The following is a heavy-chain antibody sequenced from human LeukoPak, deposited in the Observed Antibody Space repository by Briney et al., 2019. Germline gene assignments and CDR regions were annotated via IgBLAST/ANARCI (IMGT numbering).Heavy chain of an antibody. CDR1: GFTVSSNY. V-gene: IGHV3-66*01. Sequence: GGSLRLSRAASGFTVSSNYMSWVRQAPGKGLEWVSVIYSDDSTYYADSVKGRFTISRDNSKNTLYLQMNSLRAEDTAVYYCESIAVAGTFDYWGQGTLVTVSS. D-gene: IGHD6-19*01. CDR3: ESIAVAGTFDY. J-gene: IGHJ4*02. CDR2: IYSDDST.